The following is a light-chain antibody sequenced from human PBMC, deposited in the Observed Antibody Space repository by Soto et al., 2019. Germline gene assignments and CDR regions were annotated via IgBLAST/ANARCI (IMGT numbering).Light chain of an antibody. CDR3: QQYGSSGT. CDR1: QSISSY. Sequence: DIQMTQSASSLSASVGDRVTITCRASQSISSYLNWYQQKPGKAPKLLIYGASNRATGIPDRFSGSGSGTDFTLTISRLQPEDFAVYYYQQYGSSGTFGQGTKVDIK. CDR2: GAS. V-gene: IGKV1-39*01. J-gene: IGKJ1*01.